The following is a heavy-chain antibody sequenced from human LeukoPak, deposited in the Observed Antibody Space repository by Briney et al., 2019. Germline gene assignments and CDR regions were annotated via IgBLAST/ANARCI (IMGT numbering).Heavy chain of an antibody. V-gene: IGHV1-2*02. J-gene: IGHJ6*03. Sequence: ASVKVSCKASGGTVSSYAISWVRQAPGQGLEWMGWINPNSGGTNYAQKFQGRVTMTRDTSISTAYMELRSLRSDDTAVYYCARSYSSGWYRDYYYYMDVWGKGTTVTVSS. D-gene: IGHD6-19*01. CDR3: ARSYSSGWYRDYYYYMDV. CDR2: INPNSGGT. CDR1: GGTVSSYA.